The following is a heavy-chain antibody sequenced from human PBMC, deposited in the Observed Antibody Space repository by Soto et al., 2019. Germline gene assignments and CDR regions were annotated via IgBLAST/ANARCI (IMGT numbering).Heavy chain of an antibody. CDR3: ARDADYDYIWGSYGPFDY. D-gene: IGHD3-16*01. Sequence: QVQLVQSGAEVKKPGASVKVSCKASGYTFTSYGISWVRQAPGQGLEWMGWISAYNGNTNYAQKLQGRVTMTTATSTSTAYMELRSLRSDDTAVYYCARDADYDYIWGSYGPFDYWGQGTLVTVSS. V-gene: IGHV1-18*01. CDR2: ISAYNGNT. J-gene: IGHJ4*02. CDR1: GYTFTSYG.